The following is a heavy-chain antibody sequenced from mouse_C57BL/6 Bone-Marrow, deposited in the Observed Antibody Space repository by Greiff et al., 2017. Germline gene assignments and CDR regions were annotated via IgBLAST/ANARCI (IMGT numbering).Heavy chain of an antibody. Sequence: QVQLQQPGAELVRPGSSVKLSCKASGYTFTSYWMDWVKQRPGQGLEWIGNIYPSDSATHYNQKFKDKATLTVDKSSSTAYMQLSSLTSEDSAVYYCARDPWFAYWGQGTLVTVSA. V-gene: IGHV1-61*01. CDR3: ARDPWFAY. J-gene: IGHJ3*01. CDR1: GYTFTSYW. CDR2: IYPSDSAT.